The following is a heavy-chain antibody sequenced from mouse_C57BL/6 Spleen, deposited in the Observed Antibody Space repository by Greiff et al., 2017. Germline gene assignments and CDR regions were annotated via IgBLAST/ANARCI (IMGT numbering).Heavy chain of an antibody. Sequence: EVQLQQSGPELVKPGASVKIPCKASGYTFTDYNMDWVKQSHGTSLEWIGDINPNNGGTIYNQKFKGKATLTVDKSSSTAYMELRSLTSEDTAVYYCARNFRDWWYFDVWGTGPTVTVSS. CDR1: GYTFTDYN. V-gene: IGHV1-18*01. CDR3: ARNFRDWWYFDV. CDR2: INPNNGGT. D-gene: IGHD4-1*01. J-gene: IGHJ1*03.